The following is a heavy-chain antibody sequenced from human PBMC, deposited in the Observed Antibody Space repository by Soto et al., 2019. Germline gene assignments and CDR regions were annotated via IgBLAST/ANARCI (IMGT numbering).Heavy chain of an antibody. J-gene: IGHJ5*02. D-gene: IGHD2-2*01. CDR3: VKHSEYQLLSWFDP. Sequence: EVQLLESGGGLVQPGGSLRLSCAASGFSFSTYAMSWVRQAPGKGLEWVSGISAGGGNPFYADSVRGRFTISRDNSKNTLYLQINSLRAEDTALYYCVKHSEYQLLSWFDPWGQGTLVTVSS. CDR1: GFSFSTYA. V-gene: IGHV3-23*01. CDR2: ISAGGGNP.